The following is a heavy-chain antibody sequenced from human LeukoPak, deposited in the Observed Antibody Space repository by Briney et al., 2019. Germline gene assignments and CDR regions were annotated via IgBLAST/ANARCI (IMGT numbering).Heavy chain of an antibody. Sequence: PGRSLRLSCAASGFTFSSYGMPWVRQAPGRGLEWVSSISSTSSYIYYADSVKGRFTISRDNSKNSLSLQMNSLGVEDTAVYYCATGAGGWALFDAFDIWGQGTMVTVSS. J-gene: IGHJ3*02. D-gene: IGHD3-10*01. V-gene: IGHV3-21*01. CDR3: ATGAGGWALFDAFDI. CDR2: ISSTSSYI. CDR1: GFTFSSYG.